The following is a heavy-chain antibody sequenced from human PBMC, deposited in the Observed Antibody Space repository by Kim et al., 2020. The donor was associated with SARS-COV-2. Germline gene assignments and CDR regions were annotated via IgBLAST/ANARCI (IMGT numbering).Heavy chain of an antibody. J-gene: IGHJ6*02. CDR2: IDPSDSYT. Sequence: GESLKISCKGSGYSFTSYWISWVRQMPGKGLEWMGRIDPSDSYTNYSPSFQGHVTISADKSISTAYLQWSSLKAPDTAMYYCSRRPRPSGEFQYYFYYGMDVWGQGTTVTISS. CDR1: GYSFTSYW. CDR3: SRRPRPSGEFQYYFYYGMDV. V-gene: IGHV5-10-1*01. D-gene: IGHD3-10*01.